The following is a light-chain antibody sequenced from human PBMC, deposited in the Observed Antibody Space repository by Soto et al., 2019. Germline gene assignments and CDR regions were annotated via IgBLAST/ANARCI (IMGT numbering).Light chain of an antibody. V-gene: IGLV2-23*02. Sequence: QSVLTQPASVSGSPGQSITISCTGTSSDVGSYDLVSWYQQHPGKAPRLIIYEVTKRPSGVSNRFSGSKSGGTASLTFSGLQAEDEADYFCCSYAGVSTFVFGTGTKVTVL. J-gene: IGLJ1*01. CDR2: EVT. CDR1: SSDVGSYDL. CDR3: CSYAGVSTFV.